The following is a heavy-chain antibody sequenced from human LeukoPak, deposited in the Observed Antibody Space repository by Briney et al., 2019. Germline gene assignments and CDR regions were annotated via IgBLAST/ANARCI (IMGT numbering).Heavy chain of an antibody. CDR3: ARAAAARPDYFDY. CDR2: IYYSGST. J-gene: IGHJ4*02. Sequence: PSETLSLTCTVSGGSISSYYWSWIRQPPGKGLEWIGYIYYSGSTYYNPSLKSRVTISVDTSKNQFSLKLSSVTAADTAAYYCARAAAARPDYFDYWGQGTLVTVSS. CDR1: GGSISSYY. D-gene: IGHD6-6*01. V-gene: IGHV4-59*08.